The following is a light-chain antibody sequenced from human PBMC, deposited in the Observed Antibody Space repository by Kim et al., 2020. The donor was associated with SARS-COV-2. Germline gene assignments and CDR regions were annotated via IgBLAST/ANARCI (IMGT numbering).Light chain of an antibody. V-gene: IGKV3-15*01. CDR2: AAS. J-gene: IGKJ4*01. Sequence: EIVMTQSPAALSVSPGERVTLSCRASQSVRNNLAWFQQKPGQAPRLLIYAASTRATGIPARFGGSGSGTEFTLTISSLQSEDCAVYYCQQYNTRFLTFGGGTKVEI. CDR1: QSVRNN. CDR3: QQYNTRFLT.